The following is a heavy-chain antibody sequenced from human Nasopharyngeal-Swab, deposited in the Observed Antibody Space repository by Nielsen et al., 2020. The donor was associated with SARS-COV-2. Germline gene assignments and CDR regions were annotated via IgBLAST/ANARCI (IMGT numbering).Heavy chain of an antibody. CDR1: GFTFSDHW. J-gene: IGHJ6*03. Sequence: GESLKTSCVVSGFTFSDHWMTWVRPAPGKGLEWVANIKPDGSEKYYVDSVKGRFPISRDNAKNSLYLQMNSLRAEDTAVYYCARVGGYYDSSGYYHYYYYMDVWGKGTTVTVSS. D-gene: IGHD3-22*01. CDR3: ARVGGYYDSSGYYHYYYYMDV. V-gene: IGHV3-7*01. CDR2: IKPDGSEK.